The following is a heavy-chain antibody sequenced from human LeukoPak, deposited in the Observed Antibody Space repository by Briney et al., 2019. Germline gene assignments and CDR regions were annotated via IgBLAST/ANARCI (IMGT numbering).Heavy chain of an antibody. Sequence: PGRSLRLSCAASGFTFSSYGMHWVRQAPGKGLEWVAVIWYDGSNKYYADSVKGRFTISRDNSKNKMYLEMNSLRAEGTAVYYCARDSAALFDYWGQGTLVTVSS. D-gene: IGHD2-15*01. J-gene: IGHJ4*02. V-gene: IGHV3-33*01. CDR2: IWYDGSNK. CDR1: GFTFSSYG. CDR3: ARDSAALFDY.